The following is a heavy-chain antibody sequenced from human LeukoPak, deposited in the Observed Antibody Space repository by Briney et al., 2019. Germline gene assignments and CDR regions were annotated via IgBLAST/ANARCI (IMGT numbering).Heavy chain of an antibody. J-gene: IGHJ3*02. V-gene: IGHV1-2*06. CDR1: GYTFTGYY. D-gene: IGHD1-26*01. CDR2: INPNSGGT. Sequence: ASVKVSCKASGYTFTGYYMHWVRQAPGQGLEWMGRINPNSGGTNYAQKLQGRVTMTTDTSTSTAYMELRSLRSDDTAVYYCARDSGSYYVHDAFDIWGQGTMVAVSS. CDR3: ARDSGSYYVHDAFDI.